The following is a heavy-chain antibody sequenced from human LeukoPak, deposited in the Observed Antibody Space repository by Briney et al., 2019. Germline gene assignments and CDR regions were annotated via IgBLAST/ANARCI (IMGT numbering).Heavy chain of an antibody. CDR2: INPSGGST. J-gene: IGHJ5*02. D-gene: IGHD4-17*01. Sequence: ASVKVSCKASRYTFTSYYMHWVGQAAGQGLEWMGIINPSGGSTSYARKFHGRVTMTRDTSTSTVYIELSSLTSEDTAVDYCARSVRCLGWFAPWGQGTLVTVSS. V-gene: IGHV1-46*01. CDR1: RYTFTSYY. CDR3: ARSVRCLGWFAP.